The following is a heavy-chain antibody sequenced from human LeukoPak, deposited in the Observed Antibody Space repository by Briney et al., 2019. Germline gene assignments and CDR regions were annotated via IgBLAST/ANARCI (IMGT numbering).Heavy chain of an antibody. CDR1: GFTFSSYA. D-gene: IGHD6-13*01. CDR2: ISGSGGST. V-gene: IGHV3-23*01. CDR3: AKHDEAAGFYNWFEP. Sequence: GGSLRLSCAASGFTFSSYAMSWVRQAPGKGQEWVSAISGSGGSTYYADSVKGRFTISRDNSKNTLYLQMNSLRAEDTAVYYCAKHDEAAGFYNWFEPWGQGTLVTVSS. J-gene: IGHJ5*02.